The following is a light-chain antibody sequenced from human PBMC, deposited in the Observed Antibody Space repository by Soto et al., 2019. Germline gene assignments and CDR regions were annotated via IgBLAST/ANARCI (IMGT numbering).Light chain of an antibody. CDR3: QQCSDWPLFT. Sequence: EIVMTQSPATLSVSPGERVTLSCRASQSVSNYLAWYQHKPGQPPRLLICGASTRATGIPARFSGSGSGTDFTLTINTLQSEDSAVYFCQQCSDWPLFTFGQGTRLEIK. CDR2: GAS. V-gene: IGKV3-15*01. CDR1: QSVSNY. J-gene: IGKJ5*01.